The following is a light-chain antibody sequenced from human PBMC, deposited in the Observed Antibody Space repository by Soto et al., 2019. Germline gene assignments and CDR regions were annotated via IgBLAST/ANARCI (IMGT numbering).Light chain of an antibody. CDR1: RGISSA. CDR2: DAS. J-gene: IGKJ1*01. V-gene: IGKV1-13*02. CDR3: QQSYSTTWT. Sequence: AIQLTQSPSSLSASVGDRVTITCGASRGISSALAWYQQKPGKAPKLLIYDASSLQSGVPSRFSGSGSETDFTLTISSLQPEDFATYSCQQSYSTTWTFGQGTKVDVK.